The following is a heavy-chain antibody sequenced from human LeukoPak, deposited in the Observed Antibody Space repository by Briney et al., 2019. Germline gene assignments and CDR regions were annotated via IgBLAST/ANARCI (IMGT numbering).Heavy chain of an antibody. Sequence: SVKVSCKASGGTFSSYAISWVRQASGQGLEWMGGIIPIFGTANYAQKFQGRVTITTDESTSTAYMELSSLRSEDTAVYYCARVNSMVVTPTYYFDYWGQGTLVTVSS. CDR2: IIPIFGTA. CDR1: GGTFSSYA. J-gene: IGHJ4*02. CDR3: ARVNSMVVTPTYYFDY. D-gene: IGHD4-23*01. V-gene: IGHV1-69*05.